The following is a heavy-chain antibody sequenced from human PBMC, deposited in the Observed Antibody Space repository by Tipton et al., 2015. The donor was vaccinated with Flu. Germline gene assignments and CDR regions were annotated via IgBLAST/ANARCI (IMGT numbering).Heavy chain of an antibody. CDR3: AKAGETGGSITMIVVATSGV. J-gene: IGHJ3*01. CDR1: GFTFSSYA. D-gene: IGHD3-22*01. Sequence: SLRLSCAASGFTFSSYAMSWVRQAPGKGLEWVSAISGSGGSTYYADSVKGRFTISRDNSKNTLYLQMNSLRAEDTAVYYCAKAGETGGSITMIVVATSGVWGQGTMVTVSS. V-gene: IGHV3-23*01. CDR2: ISGSGGST.